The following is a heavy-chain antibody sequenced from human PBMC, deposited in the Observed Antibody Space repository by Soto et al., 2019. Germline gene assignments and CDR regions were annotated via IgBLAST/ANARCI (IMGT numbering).Heavy chain of an antibody. Sequence: QVQLVESGGGVVQPGRSLRLSCAASGFTFSSDGMHWVRQAPGKGLEWVAVIWYDGSNKYYADSVKGRFTISRDNSKNTLYLQMNSLRAEDTAVYYCASPGGISSGWYALTSAEYFQHWGQGTLVTVSS. CDR3: ASPGGISSGWYALTSAEYFQH. J-gene: IGHJ1*01. CDR2: IWYDGSNK. CDR1: GFTFSSDG. V-gene: IGHV3-33*01. D-gene: IGHD6-19*01.